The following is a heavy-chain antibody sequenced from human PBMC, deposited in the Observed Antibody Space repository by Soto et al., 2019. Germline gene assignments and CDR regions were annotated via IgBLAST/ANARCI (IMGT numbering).Heavy chain of an antibody. J-gene: IGHJ6*02. CDR1: GYSFTSYW. V-gene: IGHV5-10-1*01. Sequence: GESLKISCKGSGYSFTSYWISWVRQMPGKGLEWMGRIDPSDSYTNYSPSFQGHVTISADKSIGTAYLQWSSLKASDTAMYYCARHGQDQNWNLFYYGMDVWGQGTTVTVSS. CDR3: ARHGQDQNWNLFYYGMDV. CDR2: IDPSDSYT. D-gene: IGHD1-7*01.